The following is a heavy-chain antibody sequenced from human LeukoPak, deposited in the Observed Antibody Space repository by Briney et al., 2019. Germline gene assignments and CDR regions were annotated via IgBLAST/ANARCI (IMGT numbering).Heavy chain of an antibody. Sequence: SETLSLTCSVSGGSISGYYWSWIRQPPGQGLEWIGYIYYSGSTNYNPSLKSRVIISRDTSKNQFSLDLTSVTAADTAIYYCSRESGAFCPFGYWGQGTLVIVPP. J-gene: IGHJ4*02. D-gene: IGHD1-26*01. CDR3: SRESGAFCPFGY. CDR2: IYYSGST. CDR1: GGSISGYY. V-gene: IGHV4-59*12.